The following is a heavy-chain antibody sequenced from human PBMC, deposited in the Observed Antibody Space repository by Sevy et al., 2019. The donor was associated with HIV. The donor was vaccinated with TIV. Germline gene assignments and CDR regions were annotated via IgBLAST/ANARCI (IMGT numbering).Heavy chain of an antibody. CDR2: LYYTGTT. CDR1: GDSVNSGPYY. Sequence: SETLSLTCAVSGDSVNSGPYYWGWIRQPPGKGLEWIGGLYYTGTTYYNPSLKSRVTISVDTSKNQFSLELTSVTAADTAVYFCARRGTYGGQVDYWGQGTLVIVSS. D-gene: IGHD4-17*01. V-gene: IGHV4-39*01. CDR3: ARRGTYGGQVDY. J-gene: IGHJ4*02.